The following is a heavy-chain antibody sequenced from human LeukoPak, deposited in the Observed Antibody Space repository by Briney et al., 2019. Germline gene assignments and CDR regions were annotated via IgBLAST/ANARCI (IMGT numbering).Heavy chain of an antibody. V-gene: IGHV1-69*04. J-gene: IGHJ6*02. CDR3: ARGYYYGSGSYGADGMDV. CDR2: IIPILGIA. D-gene: IGHD3-10*01. CDR1: GGTFSSYA. Sequence: GASVKVSCKASGGTFSSYAISWVRQAPGQGLEWMGRIIPILGIANYAQKFQGRVTITTDKSTSTAYMELSSLRSEDTAVYYCARGYYYGSGSYGADGMDVWGQGTTVTVSS.